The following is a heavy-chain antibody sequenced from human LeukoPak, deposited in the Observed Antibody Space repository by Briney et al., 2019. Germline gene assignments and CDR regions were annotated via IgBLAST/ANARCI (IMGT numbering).Heavy chain of an antibody. CDR2: IDTDGSSV. Sequence: PGGSLRLSCAASGFTFGDYWMHWVRRGPGRALVWVSRIDTDGSSVNYADSAKGRFTMSRDNAKNKLYLQMNNLTADDTAVYVCVRGRGHYFDFWGQGIQVTVSS. D-gene: IGHD3-10*01. J-gene: IGHJ4*02. CDR1: GFTFGDYW. V-gene: IGHV3-74*01. CDR3: VRGRGHYFDF.